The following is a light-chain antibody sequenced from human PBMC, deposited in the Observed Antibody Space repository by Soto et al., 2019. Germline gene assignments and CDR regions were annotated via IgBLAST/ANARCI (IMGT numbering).Light chain of an antibody. CDR2: LGS. Sequence: DIVMTQSPLSLPVTPGEPASISCRSSQSLLHSNGYNYLDWYLQKPGQSPQLLIYLGSNRASGVPDRFSGSGSGTDFTLKINRVEAEDVGIYYCMQGLRPPYTFGQGTKLEIK. CDR1: QSLLHSNGYNY. CDR3: MQGLRPPYT. V-gene: IGKV2-28*01. J-gene: IGKJ2*01.